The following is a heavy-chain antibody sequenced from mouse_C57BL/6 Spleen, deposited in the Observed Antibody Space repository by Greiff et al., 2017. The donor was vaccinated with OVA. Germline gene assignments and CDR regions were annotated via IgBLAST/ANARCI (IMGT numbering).Heavy chain of an antibody. CDR2: IHPNSGST. CDR1: GYTFTSYW. V-gene: IGHV1-64*01. Sequence: VQLQQPGAELVKPGASVKLSCKASGYTFTSYWMHWVKQRPGQGLEWIGMIHPNSGSTNYNEKFKSKATLTVDKSSSTAYMQLSSLTSEDSAVYYCARGSPYYDYDGAMDYWGQGTSVTVSS. J-gene: IGHJ4*01. CDR3: ARGSPYYDYDGAMDY. D-gene: IGHD2-4*01.